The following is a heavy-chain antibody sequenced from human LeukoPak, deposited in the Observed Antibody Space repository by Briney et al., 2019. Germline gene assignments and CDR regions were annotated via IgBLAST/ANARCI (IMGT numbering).Heavy chain of an antibody. CDR3: AKVGYSSSWTIDY. CDR2: ISNDGGGT. D-gene: IGHD6-13*01. Sequence: GGSLRLSCAASGFTFSSYAMHWVRQAPGKGLEWVSAISNDGGGTTYADFVKGRFSVSRDNSKNTLFLQMNSLRAEDTAVYYCAKVGYSSSWTIDYWGQGTLVTVSS. CDR1: GFTFSSYA. J-gene: IGHJ4*02. V-gene: IGHV3-64*04.